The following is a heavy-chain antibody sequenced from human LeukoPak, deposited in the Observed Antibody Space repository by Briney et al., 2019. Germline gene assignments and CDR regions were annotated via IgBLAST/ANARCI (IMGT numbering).Heavy chain of an antibody. V-gene: IGHV1-2*02. CDR3: ASPRGRDCSSTSCYSDDKYDFDY. Sequence: GASVKVSCKASGYTFTGHYMHWVRQALGQGLEWMGWINPNSGGTNYAQKFQGRVTMTRDTSISTAYMELSRLRSDDTAVYYCASPRGRDCSSTSCYSDDKYDFDYWGQGTLVTVSS. CDR2: INPNSGGT. J-gene: IGHJ4*02. D-gene: IGHD2-2*01. CDR1: GYTFTGHY.